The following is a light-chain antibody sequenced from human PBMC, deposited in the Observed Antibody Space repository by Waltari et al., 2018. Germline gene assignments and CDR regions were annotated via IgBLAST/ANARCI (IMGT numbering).Light chain of an antibody. CDR2: QDN. J-gene: IGLJ1*01. CDR3: QARDSGTAYV. V-gene: IGLV3-1*01. CDR1: KLGDKY. Sequence: SYELTQPPSVSVSPGQTATITRSGDKLGDKYACWYQQKPGQSPMLVIYQDNKRPSGIPERFSGSNSGNTATLTISGTQAIDEADYYCQARDSGTAYVFGTGTRVTVL.